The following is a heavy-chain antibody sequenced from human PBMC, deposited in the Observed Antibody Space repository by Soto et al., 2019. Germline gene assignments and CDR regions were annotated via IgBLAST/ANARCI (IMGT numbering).Heavy chain of an antibody. CDR1: GFTFSSYA. D-gene: IGHD4-17*01. CDR2: ISGSGGST. CDR3: AKDLAGIYGDYVDAFDI. Sequence: EVQLLESGGGLVQPGGSLRLSCAASGFTFSSYAMSWVRQAPGKGLEWVSAISGSGGSTYYADSVKGRFTISRDNSKNTLYLKMNSLRAEDTAVYYCAKDLAGIYGDYVDAFDIWGQGTMVTVSS. V-gene: IGHV3-23*01. J-gene: IGHJ3*02.